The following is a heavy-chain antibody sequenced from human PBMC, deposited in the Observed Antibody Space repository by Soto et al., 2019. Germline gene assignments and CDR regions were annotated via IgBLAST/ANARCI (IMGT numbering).Heavy chain of an antibody. CDR2: ISSSSSYI. Sequence: GGSLRLSCAASGFTVSSNYMSWVRQAPGKGLEWVSSISSSSSYIYYADSVKGRFTISRDNAKNSLYLQMNSLRAEDTAVYYCARGLYYYDSSGYYGNWGQGTLVTVSS. V-gene: IGHV3-21*01. CDR1: GFTVSSNY. CDR3: ARGLYYYDSSGYYGN. D-gene: IGHD3-22*01. J-gene: IGHJ4*02.